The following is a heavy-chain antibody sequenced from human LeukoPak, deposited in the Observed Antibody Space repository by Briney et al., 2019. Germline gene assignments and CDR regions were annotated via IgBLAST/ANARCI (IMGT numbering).Heavy chain of an antibody. V-gene: IGHV4-4*02. CDR2: IYYSGST. J-gene: IGHJ4*02. CDR1: GFTFSNAW. CDR3: ASPHYSSSN. Sequence: TGGSLRLSCAASGFTFSNAWMSWVRQAPGKGLEWIGGIYYSGSTYYNPSLKSRVTISVDTSKNQFSLKLSSVTAADTAVYYCASPHYSSSNWGQGTLVTVSS. D-gene: IGHD6-6*01.